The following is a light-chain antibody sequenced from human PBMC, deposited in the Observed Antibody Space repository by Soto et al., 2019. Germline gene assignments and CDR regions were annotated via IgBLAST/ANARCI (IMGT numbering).Light chain of an antibody. V-gene: IGKV3-11*01. CDR3: QQRSNWPRT. Sequence: EIVLTQSPATLSLSPGERATLSCRVSQSVSSYLAWYQQKPGQAPRLLIYDASSRAAGIPARFSGSGSGTDFTLTISSLEPEDFAVYYCQQRSNWPRTFGGGTKVEIK. CDR2: DAS. CDR1: QSVSSY. J-gene: IGKJ4*01.